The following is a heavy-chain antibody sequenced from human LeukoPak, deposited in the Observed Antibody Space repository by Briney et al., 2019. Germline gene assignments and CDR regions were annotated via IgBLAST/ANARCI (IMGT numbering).Heavy chain of an antibody. D-gene: IGHD2-2*01. CDR1: GFTFSDYY. J-gene: IGHJ5*02. Sequence: GGSLRLSCAASGFTFSDYYMSWIRQAPGKGLEGVSYISSSGSTIYYADSVKGRFTISRDNAKNSLYLQMNSLRAEATAVYYCARDYGPRYCSSTSCSNWFDPWGQGTLVTVSS. V-gene: IGHV3-11*01. CDR2: ISSSGSTI. CDR3: ARDYGPRYCSSTSCSNWFDP.